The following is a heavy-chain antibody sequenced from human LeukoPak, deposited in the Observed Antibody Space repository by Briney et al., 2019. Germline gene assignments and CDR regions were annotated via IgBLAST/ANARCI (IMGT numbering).Heavy chain of an antibody. V-gene: IGHV3-7*03. Sequence: GGSLRLSCAASGFTFSTYAMSWVRQAPGKGLEWVANIKEDGSEKYYVDSVKGRFTISRDNAKNSLYLQMNSLRAEDTAVYYCAREFRGWQDTTVVYYFAYWGQGTLVTVSS. CDR1: GFTFSTYA. D-gene: IGHD3-10*01. J-gene: IGHJ4*02. CDR3: AREFRGWQDTTVVYYFAY. CDR2: IKEDGSEK.